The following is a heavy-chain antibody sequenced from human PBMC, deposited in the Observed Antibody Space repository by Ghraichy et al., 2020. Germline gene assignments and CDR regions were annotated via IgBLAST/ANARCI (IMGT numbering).Heavy chain of an antibody. CDR3: ARDQSLSSGSYYPDAFDI. Sequence: ASVKVSCKASGYTFTGYYMHWVRQAPGQGLEWMGWINPNSGGTNYAQKFQGRVTMTRDTSISTAYMELSRLRSDDTAVYYCARDQSLSSGSYYPDAFDIWGQGTMVTVSS. J-gene: IGHJ3*02. CDR1: GYTFTGYY. V-gene: IGHV1-2*02. CDR2: INPNSGGT. D-gene: IGHD3-10*01.